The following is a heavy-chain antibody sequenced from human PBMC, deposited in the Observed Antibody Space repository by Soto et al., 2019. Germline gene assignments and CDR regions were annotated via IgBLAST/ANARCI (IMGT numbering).Heavy chain of an antibody. CDR1: GFTFSSYA. V-gene: IGHV3-30-3*01. J-gene: IGHJ4*02. CDR2: ISYDGSNK. Sequence: QVQLVESGGGVVQPGRSLRLSCAASGFTFSSYAMHWVRKAPGKGLEWVAVISYDGSNKYYADSVKGRFTISRDNSKNALYLQMNSLRAEETAVYYCARAAAGTKWGQGTLVTVSS. CDR3: ARAAAGTK. D-gene: IGHD6-13*01.